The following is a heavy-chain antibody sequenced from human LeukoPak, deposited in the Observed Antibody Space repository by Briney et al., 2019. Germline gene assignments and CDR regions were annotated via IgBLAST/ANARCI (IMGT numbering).Heavy chain of an antibody. D-gene: IGHD3-22*01. Sequence: SETLSLTCTVSGGSISSSTYYWGWARQPPGKGLEWIGSIYYDGSTHHNPSLKSRVTISADTSKNQYSLRLSSVTAADTAVYYCAREVPDSVGHYFDYWGQGTLVTVSS. CDR3: AREVPDSVGHYFDY. J-gene: IGHJ4*02. V-gene: IGHV4-39*02. CDR1: GGSISSSTYY. CDR2: IYYDGST.